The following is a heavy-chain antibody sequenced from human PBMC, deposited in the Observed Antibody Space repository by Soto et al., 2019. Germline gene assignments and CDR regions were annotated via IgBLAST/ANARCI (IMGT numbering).Heavy chain of an antibody. D-gene: IGHD2-2*01. V-gene: IGHV1-69*02. CDR3: ARGSVNGYQLLTYYSYGTDV. Sequence: QVQLVQSGAEVKKPGSSVKVSCKASGGTFSSYTISWVRQAPGQGREWMGRIIPILGIANYAQKFQGRVTITADKATSTAYMELSRLRSEDTAVYYCARGSVNGYQLLTYYSYGTDVWGQGTTVTVSS. CDR2: IIPILGIA. CDR1: GGTFSSYT. J-gene: IGHJ6*02.